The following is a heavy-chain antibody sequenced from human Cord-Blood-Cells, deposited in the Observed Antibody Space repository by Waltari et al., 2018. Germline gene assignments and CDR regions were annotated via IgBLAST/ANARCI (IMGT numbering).Heavy chain of an antibody. Sequence: QVQLQESGTGLVKPSETLSLTCTVSGGSISSYYWSWIRQPPGKGLEWIGYIYYSGSTNYNPSLKSRVTISVDTSKNQFSLKLSSVTAADTAVYYCARDFSFGNYWFDPWGQGTLVTVSS. CDR3: ARDFSFGNYWFDP. D-gene: IGHD4-4*01. V-gene: IGHV4-59*01. CDR2: IYYSGST. J-gene: IGHJ5*02. CDR1: GGSISSYY.